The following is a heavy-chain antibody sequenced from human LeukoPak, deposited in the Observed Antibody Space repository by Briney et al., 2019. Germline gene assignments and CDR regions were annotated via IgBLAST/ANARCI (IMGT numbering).Heavy chain of an antibody. Sequence: ASVKVSCKASGYTFTGYYMHWVRQAPGQGLEWMGWINPNSGGTNYAQKFQGRVTMTRDTSISTAYMELSRLRSDDTAVYYCARASAMVRAYYYYYYMDVWGKGTTVTISS. J-gene: IGHJ6*03. V-gene: IGHV1-2*02. D-gene: IGHD5-18*01. CDR2: INPNSGGT. CDR1: GYTFTGYY. CDR3: ARASAMVRAYYYYYYMDV.